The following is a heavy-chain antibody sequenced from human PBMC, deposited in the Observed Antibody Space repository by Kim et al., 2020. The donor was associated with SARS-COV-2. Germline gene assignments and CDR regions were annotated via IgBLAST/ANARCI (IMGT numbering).Heavy chain of an antibody. D-gene: IGHD6-6*01. CDR3: AHRISSIAAPYFDY. Sequence: YSPSLKSRLTITKDTSKNQVDLTMTNMDPVDTATYYCAHRISSIAAPYFDYWGQGTLVTVSS. V-gene: IGHV2-5*01. J-gene: IGHJ4*02.